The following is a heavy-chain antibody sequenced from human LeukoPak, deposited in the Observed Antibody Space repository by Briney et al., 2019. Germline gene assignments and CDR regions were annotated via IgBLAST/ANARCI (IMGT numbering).Heavy chain of an antibody. CDR2: ISAYNGNT. Sequence: GASVKVSCKASGYTFSNYGISWVRQAPGQGLEWMGWISAYNGNTNYAQKLQGRVTMTTDTSTSTAYMELRSLRSDDTAVYYCARAGFLEWSFYYFDYWGQGTLVTVSS. D-gene: IGHD3-3*01. V-gene: IGHV1-18*01. CDR1: GYTFSNYG. CDR3: ARAGFLEWSFYYFDY. J-gene: IGHJ4*02.